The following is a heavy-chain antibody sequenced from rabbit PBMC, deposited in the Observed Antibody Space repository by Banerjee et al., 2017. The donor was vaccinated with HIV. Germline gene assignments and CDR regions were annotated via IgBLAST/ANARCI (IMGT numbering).Heavy chain of an antibody. D-gene: IGHD1-1*01. CDR1: GFDLSSYG. J-gene: IGHJ4*01. CDR3: VRGASSSGYSSL. V-gene: IGHV1S7*01. CDR2: IDPLFGTT. Sequence: QSLEESGGGLVQPGRPLKLSCKASGFDLSSYGVSWVRQAPGKGLEWTGYIDPLFGTTYYANWVNGRFTISSHNAQNTLYLQLNSLTAADTATYFCVRGASSSGYSSLWGPGPLVTVS.